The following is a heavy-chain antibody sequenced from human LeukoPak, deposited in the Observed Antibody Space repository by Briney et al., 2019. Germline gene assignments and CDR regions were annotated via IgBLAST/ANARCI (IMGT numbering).Heavy chain of an antibody. J-gene: IGHJ3*02. CDR1: GFTFSSYS. Sequence: GGSLRLSCAASGFTFSSYSMNWVRQAPGKGLEWVSYFSTSSGTISYADSVKGRFTISGDNAKNSLYLQMNSLRAEDTAVYYCARDSMYAFDIWGQGTMVTVSS. CDR2: FSTSSGTI. D-gene: IGHD2-2*01. V-gene: IGHV3-48*01. CDR3: ARDSMYAFDI.